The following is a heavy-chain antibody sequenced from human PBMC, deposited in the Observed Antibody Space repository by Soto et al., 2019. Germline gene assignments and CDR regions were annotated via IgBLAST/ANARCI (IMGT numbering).Heavy chain of an antibody. CDR2: TYYRSKWNN. V-gene: IGHV6-1*01. CDR1: GDSVSSNSAT. J-gene: IGHJ4*02. CDR3: ARNLPFDY. Sequence: PSQTLSLTCAISGDSVSSNSATWNWIRQSPLRGLEWLGRTYYRSKWNNDYAASVKSRIIINADTSKNQFSLQLISVTPDDTAVYYCARNLPFDYWGQGTLVTVSS.